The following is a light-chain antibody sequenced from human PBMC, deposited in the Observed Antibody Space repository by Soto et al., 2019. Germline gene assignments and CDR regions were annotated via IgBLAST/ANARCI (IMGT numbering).Light chain of an antibody. CDR3: QQYSSSPPIT. CDR1: ESVTNSY. CDR2: GAS. V-gene: IGKV3-20*01. J-gene: IGKJ5*01. Sequence: IVLTQSPGTLSLSPGEGATFSCRSSESVTNSYLAWYQQKPGQAPRLLIYGASTRASGVPVRFSGSGSGTDFTLTISRLEPEDFAVYFCQQYSSSPPITFGQGTRLEI.